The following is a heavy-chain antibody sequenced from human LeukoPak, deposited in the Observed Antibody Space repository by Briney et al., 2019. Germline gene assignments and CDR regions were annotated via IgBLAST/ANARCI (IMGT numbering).Heavy chain of an antibody. Sequence: GGSLRLSCAASGFTVSDNYMSWVRQAPGKGLEWVSLIYSAGSTYYADSVTGRFTISRDISKNTLYLQMNSLRVEDTAVYYCARGVGQDALDIWGQGTMVTVSS. D-gene: IGHD1-26*01. V-gene: IGHV3-53*01. CDR3: ARGVGQDALDI. CDR1: GFTVSDNY. J-gene: IGHJ3*02. CDR2: IYSAGST.